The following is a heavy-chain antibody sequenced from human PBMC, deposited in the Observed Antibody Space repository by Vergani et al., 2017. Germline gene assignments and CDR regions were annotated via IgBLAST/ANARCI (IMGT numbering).Heavy chain of an antibody. Sequence: QVQLVQSGAEVKKPGSSVKVSCKASGGTFSSYAISWVRQAPGQGLEWMGRIIPIFGTANYAQKFQGRVTITADESTSTAYMGLSSLRSEDTAVYYCARDLGIGTTAEYYYYGMDVWGQGTTVTVSS. CDR1: GGTFSSYA. CDR2: IIPIFGTA. V-gene: IGHV1-69*18. CDR3: ARDLGIGTTAEYYYYGMDV. D-gene: IGHD5-12*01. J-gene: IGHJ6*02.